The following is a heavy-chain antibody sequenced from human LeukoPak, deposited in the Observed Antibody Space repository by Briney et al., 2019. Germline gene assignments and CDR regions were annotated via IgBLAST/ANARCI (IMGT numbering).Heavy chain of an antibody. CDR3: ARGVQHYDFWSGYYGNQYYFDY. CDR1: GYTFTSYD. J-gene: IGHJ4*02. Sequence: ASVKVSCKASGYTFTSYDINWVRQATGQGLEWMGWMNPNSGNTGYAQKFQGRVTMTRNTSISTAYMELSSLRSEDTAVYYCARGVQHYDFWSGYYGNQYYFDYWGQGTLVTVSS. CDR2: MNPNSGNT. D-gene: IGHD3-3*01. V-gene: IGHV1-8*01.